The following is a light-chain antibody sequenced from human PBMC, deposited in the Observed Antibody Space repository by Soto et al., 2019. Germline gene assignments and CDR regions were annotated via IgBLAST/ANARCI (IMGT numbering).Light chain of an antibody. CDR1: YDISSS. CDR2: DSS. J-gene: IGKJ2*01. CDR3: QQLSHYPYT. Sequence: DIQLTQSPSFLSASVEDRVTISCRASYDISSSLAWYQQEPGKPPKLLIYDSSTLQTGVPSRFTGSGSGRKFTLTISGLQFGDFATYFCQQLSHYPYTFGQGTNLDI. V-gene: IGKV1-9*01.